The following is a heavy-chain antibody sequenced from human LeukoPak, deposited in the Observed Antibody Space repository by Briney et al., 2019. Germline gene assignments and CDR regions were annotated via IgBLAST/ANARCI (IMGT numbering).Heavy chain of an antibody. CDR2: INHSGST. Sequence: SETLSLTCAVYGGHFSGYYWRWLRQPPGKGLEWVGEINHSGSTYYNPSLKSRVTISVDTSKNQFSLKLSSVTAADTAVYYCVRDSAVTPRFDYWGQGTLVTVSS. CDR1: GGHFSGYY. D-gene: IGHD2-21*02. J-gene: IGHJ4*02. V-gene: IGHV4-34*01. CDR3: VRDSAVTPRFDY.